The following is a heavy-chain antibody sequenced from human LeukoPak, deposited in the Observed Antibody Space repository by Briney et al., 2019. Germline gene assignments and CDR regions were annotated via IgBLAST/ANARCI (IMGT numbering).Heavy chain of an antibody. CDR3: TRDSGASGGSCYP. V-gene: IGHV3-49*04. CDR1: GFIFGDYA. J-gene: IGHJ5*02. Sequence: GGSLRLSCTASGFIFGDYAMSWVRQAPGKGLEWVGFIRSKTYGGTTEYAASVKGRFIISRDDSKSIAYPQMNSLKTEDTAVYYCTRDSGASGGSCYPWGQGTLVTVSS. D-gene: IGHD2-15*01. CDR2: IRSKTYGGTT.